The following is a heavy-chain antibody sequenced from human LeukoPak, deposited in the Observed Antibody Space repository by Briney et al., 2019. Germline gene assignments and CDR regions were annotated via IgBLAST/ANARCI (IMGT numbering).Heavy chain of an antibody. Sequence: SQTLSLTCTVSGGSISSGDYYWRWIRQPPGKGLEWIGYIYYSGSTYYNPSLKSRVTISVDTSKNQFSLKLSSVTAADTAVYYCARYSSSWYIFPYYFDYWGQGTLVTVSS. CDR3: ARYSSSWYIFPYYFDY. V-gene: IGHV4-30-4*01. CDR1: GGSISSGDYY. D-gene: IGHD6-13*01. J-gene: IGHJ4*02. CDR2: IYYSGST.